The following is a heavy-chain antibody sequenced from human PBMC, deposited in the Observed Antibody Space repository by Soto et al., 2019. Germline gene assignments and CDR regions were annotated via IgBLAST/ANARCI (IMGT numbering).Heavy chain of an antibody. Sequence: QVQLVQSGGEVKKPGASVKVSCKASGDTVTNYGIIWVRQAPGQGLEWMGWISFYNGNTKDAQKLQGRITLTTDTTTSTAYVELRSLRSDVPAVYYCASATSTAVAGKENWGQGTLVTVSS. CDR1: GDTVTNYG. CDR2: ISFYNGNT. CDR3: ASATSTAVAGKEN. V-gene: IGHV1-18*01. J-gene: IGHJ4*02. D-gene: IGHD6-19*01.